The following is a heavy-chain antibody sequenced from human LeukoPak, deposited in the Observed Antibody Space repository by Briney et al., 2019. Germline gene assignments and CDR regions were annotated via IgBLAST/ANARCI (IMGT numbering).Heavy chain of an antibody. J-gene: IGHJ6*03. D-gene: IGHD5-12*01. CDR3: AKGGGYVTYYYMDV. V-gene: IGHV3-23*01. CDR1: GFTFSSYA. Sequence: PGGSLRLSCAASGFTFSSYAMSWVRQAPGKGLEWVSAISGSGGSTYYADSVKGRFTISRDNSKNTLYLQMNSLRAEDTAVYYYAKGGGYVTYYYMDVWGKGTTVTVSS. CDR2: ISGSGGST.